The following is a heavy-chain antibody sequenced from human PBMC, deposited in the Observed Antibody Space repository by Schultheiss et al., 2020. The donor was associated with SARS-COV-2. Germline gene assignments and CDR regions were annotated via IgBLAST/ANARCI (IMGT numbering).Heavy chain of an antibody. CDR2: ISSSSSYI. V-gene: IGHV3-21*01. Sequence: GESLKISCAASGFTFSSYSMNWVRQAPGKGLEWVSSISSSSSYIYYADSVKGRFTISRDNAKNSLYLQMNSLRAEDTAVYYCARDWDAQIVVVISWYFDLWGRGTLVTVSS. CDR3: ARDWDAQIVVVISWYFDL. J-gene: IGHJ2*01. CDR1: GFTFSSYS. D-gene: IGHD2-21*01.